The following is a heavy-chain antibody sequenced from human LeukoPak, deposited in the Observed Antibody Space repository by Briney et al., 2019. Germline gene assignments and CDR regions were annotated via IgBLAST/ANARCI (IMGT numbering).Heavy chain of an antibody. D-gene: IGHD3-10*01. CDR1: GFTFSSYS. CDR3: ARRTPITMVRGVIPLYYFAY. J-gene: IGHJ4*02. V-gene: IGHV3-7*04. Sequence: PGGSLRLSCAASGFTFSSYSMSWVRQAPGKGLEWVANIKQDGSEKYYVDSVKGRFTISRDNAKNSLYLQMDSLRAEDTAVYYCARRTPITMVRGVIPLYYFAYWGQGTLVTVSS. CDR2: IKQDGSEK.